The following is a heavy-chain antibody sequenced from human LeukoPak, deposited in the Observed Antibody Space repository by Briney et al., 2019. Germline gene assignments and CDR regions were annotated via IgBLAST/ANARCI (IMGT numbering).Heavy chain of an antibody. V-gene: IGHV4-38-2*01. CDR1: GYSISSGYY. Sequence: SETLSLTCAVSGYSISSGYYWGWIRPPPGKGLEWIGSIYHSGSTYYNPSLKSRVTISVDTSKNQFSLKLSSVTAADTAVYYCAAITRVTWGQGTLVTVSS. J-gene: IGHJ5*02. CDR2: IYHSGST. CDR3: AAITRVT. D-gene: IGHD3-10*01.